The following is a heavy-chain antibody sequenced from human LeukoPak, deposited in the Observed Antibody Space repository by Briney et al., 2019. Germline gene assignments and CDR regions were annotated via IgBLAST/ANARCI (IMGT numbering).Heavy chain of an antibody. J-gene: IGHJ1*01. V-gene: IGHV5-51*01. CDR2: IYPGDSDT. CDR3: ATYAGSSSKYFQD. CDR1: GYSFTSYW. D-gene: IGHD3-10*01. Sequence: GESLKISCKGSGYSFTSYWIGWVRQMPGKGLEWMGIIYPGDSDTRYSPSFQGQVTISADKSISTAYLQRSSLQASDTAMYYCATYAGSSSKYFQDWGQGTLVTVSS.